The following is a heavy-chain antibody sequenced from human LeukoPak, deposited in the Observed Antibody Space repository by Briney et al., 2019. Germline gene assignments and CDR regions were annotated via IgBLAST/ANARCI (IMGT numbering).Heavy chain of an antibody. CDR2: IYSGGNT. J-gene: IGHJ4*02. D-gene: IGHD3-22*01. V-gene: IGHV3-53*01. CDR1: GFTFSSYG. CDR3: ARRAGDYSHPYDY. Sequence: GGSLRLSCAASGFTFSSYGMHWVRQAPGKGLEWVSFIYSGGNTYYADSVKGRFTISRDNSKNTVHLQMNSLRAEDTAMYYCARRAGDYSHPYDYWGQGTLVTVSS.